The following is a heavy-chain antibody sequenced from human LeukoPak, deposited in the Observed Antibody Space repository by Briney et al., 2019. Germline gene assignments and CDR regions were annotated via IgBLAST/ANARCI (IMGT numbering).Heavy chain of an antibody. J-gene: IGHJ4*02. CDR3: ARDKEDSSGFPLGY. D-gene: IGHD3-22*01. CDR2: IKQDGSEK. V-gene: IGHV3-7*01. CDR1: GFTFSSYW. Sequence: GGSLRLSCAASGFTFSSYWMSWVRQAPGKGLEWVANIKQDGSEKYYVDSVKGRFTISRDNTKNSLYLQMNSLRAEDTAVYYCARDKEDSSGFPLGYWGQGTLVTVSS.